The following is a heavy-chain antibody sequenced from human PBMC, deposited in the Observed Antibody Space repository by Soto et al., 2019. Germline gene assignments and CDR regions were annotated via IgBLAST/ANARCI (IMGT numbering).Heavy chain of an antibody. D-gene: IGHD2-2*01. Sequence: QVQLVQSGAEVKKPESSVKVSCKTSGGTFVRHVISWVRQAPGQGPEWMGKINPLSGIPNYAQKFQDRVTFTADTDSSTAYMELSSLRSDDPAVYYCAAPACAATWCSPSHNLDHWGQGTLVPVSS. CDR2: INPLSGIP. CDR1: GGTFVRHV. J-gene: IGHJ4*02. CDR3: AAPACAATWCSPSHNLDH. V-gene: IGHV1-69*09.